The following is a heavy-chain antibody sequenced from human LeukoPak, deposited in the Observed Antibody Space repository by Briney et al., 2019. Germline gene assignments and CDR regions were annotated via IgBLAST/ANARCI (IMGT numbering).Heavy chain of an antibody. CDR3: ARSRPQSYYDSSGYYHPPDY. CDR1: GGSISSYY. CDR2: IYYSGSI. J-gene: IGHJ4*02. V-gene: IGHV4-59*08. Sequence: PSETLSLTCTVSGGSISSYYWSWIRQPPGTGLEWIGYIYYSGSINYNPSLKSRVTISVDTSKNQFPMKLSSVTAADTAVYYWARSRPQSYYDSSGYYHPPDYWGQGTLVTVSS. D-gene: IGHD3-22*01.